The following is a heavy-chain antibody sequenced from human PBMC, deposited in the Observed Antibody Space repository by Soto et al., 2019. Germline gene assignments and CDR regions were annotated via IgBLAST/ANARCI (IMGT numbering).Heavy chain of an antibody. D-gene: IGHD3-9*01. Sequence: GGSLRLSXAASGFTFTAYAMHWVRQAPGKGLEWVALISYDGSNNYYADSVKGRFTISRDNSKNTLYLQMNSLRAEDTAVYYCARVGGYYDILTGPFDNWGQGTLVTVS. CDR1: GFTFTAYA. CDR2: ISYDGSNN. J-gene: IGHJ4*02. V-gene: IGHV3-30-3*01. CDR3: ARVGGYYDILTGPFDN.